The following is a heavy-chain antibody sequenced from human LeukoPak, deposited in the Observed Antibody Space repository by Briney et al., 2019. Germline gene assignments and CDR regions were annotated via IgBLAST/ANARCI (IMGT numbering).Heavy chain of an antibody. CDR3: ARGSAAKFDP. J-gene: IGHJ5*02. V-gene: IGHV4-59*01. CDR1: GGFSSRYY. Sequence: SETLSLTCSVSGGFSSRYYWSWIRQPPGKGLEWIGYIYYSGSTNYNPSLKSRVTISVDTSKNQFSLKLSSVTAADTAVYYCARGSAAKFDPWGQGTLVTVSS. D-gene: IGHD6-13*01. CDR2: IYYSGST.